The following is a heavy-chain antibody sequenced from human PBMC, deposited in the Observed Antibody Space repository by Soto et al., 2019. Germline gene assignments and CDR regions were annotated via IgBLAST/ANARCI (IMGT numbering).Heavy chain of an antibody. CDR2: IYWDDDK. D-gene: IGHD2-2*01. CDR1: GFSLSTSGVG. Sequence: QITLKESGPTLVKPTQTLTLTCTFSGFSLSTSGVGVGWIRQPPGKALEWLALIYWDDDKRYSPSLKSRLTITKDTSKNQVVLTMTNMDPVDTATYYCAHRMDCSSTSCYAFDYWGQGTLVTVSS. J-gene: IGHJ4*02. CDR3: AHRMDCSSTSCYAFDY. V-gene: IGHV2-5*02.